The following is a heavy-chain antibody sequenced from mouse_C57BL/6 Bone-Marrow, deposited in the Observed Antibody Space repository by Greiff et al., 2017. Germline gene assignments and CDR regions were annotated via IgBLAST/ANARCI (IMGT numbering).Heavy chain of an antibody. Sequence: QVQLQQPGAELVMPGASVKLSCKASGYTFTSYWMHWVKQRPGQGLEWIGEIDPSDSYTNYNHKFKGKSTLTVDKSSSTAYMQLSSLTSEDSAVYYCARSGGYFPWGQGTLVTVSA. V-gene: IGHV1-69*01. CDR3: ARSGGYFP. CDR1: GYTFTSYW. CDR2: IDPSDSYT. D-gene: IGHD2-3*01. J-gene: IGHJ3*01.